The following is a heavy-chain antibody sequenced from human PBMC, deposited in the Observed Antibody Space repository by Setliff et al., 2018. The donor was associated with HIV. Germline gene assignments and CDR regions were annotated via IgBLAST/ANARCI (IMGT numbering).Heavy chain of an antibody. CDR1: GGTFSSYA. D-gene: IGHD2-2*02. Sequence: GASVKVSCKASGGTFSSYAISWVRQAPGQGLEWMGGIIPIVDIAKYAQKFQDRVTITADKSTSTAFMELSSLRSEDTAVYYCARVRGRQPLLYVGYMDVWGKRTTVTVSS. J-gene: IGHJ6*03. CDR3: ARVRGRQPLLYVGYMDV. V-gene: IGHV1-69*10. CDR2: IIPIVDIA.